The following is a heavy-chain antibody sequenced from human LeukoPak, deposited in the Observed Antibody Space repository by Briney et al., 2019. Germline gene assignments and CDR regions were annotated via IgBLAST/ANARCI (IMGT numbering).Heavy chain of an antibody. CDR1: GGTFSSYA. CDR3: ARVPCMVRGVIPACWRGRARTNGMDV. D-gene: IGHD3-10*01. Sequence: ASVKVSCKASGGTFSSYAISWVRQAPGQGLEWMGGIIPIFGTANYAQKFQGRVTITADESTSTAYMELSGLRSEDTAVYYCARVPCMVRGVIPACWRGRARTNGMDVWGKGTTVTVSS. CDR2: IIPIFGTA. J-gene: IGHJ6*04. V-gene: IGHV1-69*13.